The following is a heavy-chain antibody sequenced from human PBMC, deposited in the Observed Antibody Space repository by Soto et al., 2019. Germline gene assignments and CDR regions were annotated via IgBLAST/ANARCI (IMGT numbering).Heavy chain of an antibody. CDR2: IWYDGSNR. CDR3: AAATTWNFHFHY. D-gene: IGHD1-7*01. V-gene: IGHV3-33*01. Sequence: QVQLVESGGGVVQPGTSLRLSCAASGFTISTHGMHWVRQAPGKGLEWVANIWYDGSNRFYADSVKGRFTISKHNSKNTLYLQMSSLRAEDTAVYYCAAATTWNFHFHYWGQGTQVTVSS. J-gene: IGHJ4*02. CDR1: GFTISTHG.